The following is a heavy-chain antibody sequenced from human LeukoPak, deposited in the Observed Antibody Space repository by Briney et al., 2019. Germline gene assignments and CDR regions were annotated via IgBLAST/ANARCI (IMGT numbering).Heavy chain of an antibody. CDR1: GFTFSGSA. J-gene: IGHJ4*02. CDR3: TRLADYSGSGSYSLDFDY. D-gene: IGHD3-10*01. Sequence: GGSLRLSCAASGFTFSGSAMHWVRQASGKGLEWVGRIRSKANNYATAYAASVKGRFTISRDDSKNTAYLQMNSLKTDDTAVYYCTRLADYSGSGSYSLDFDYWGQGTLVTVSS. CDR2: IRSKANNYAT. V-gene: IGHV3-73*01.